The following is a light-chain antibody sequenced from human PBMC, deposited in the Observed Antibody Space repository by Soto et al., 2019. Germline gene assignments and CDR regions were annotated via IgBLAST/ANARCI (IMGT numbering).Light chain of an antibody. CDR3: SSYTNINTRACV. J-gene: IGLJ1*01. Sequence: ALTQPAYVSGSPGQSITISCTGTSGDIGSYNRVSWYQQHPGKAPKLIIYEVTDRPSGVSNRFSGSKSGNTASLTISGLQAEDEAEYYCSSYTNINTRACVFGTGTKVTVL. V-gene: IGLV2-14*01. CDR2: EVT. CDR1: SGDIGSYNR.